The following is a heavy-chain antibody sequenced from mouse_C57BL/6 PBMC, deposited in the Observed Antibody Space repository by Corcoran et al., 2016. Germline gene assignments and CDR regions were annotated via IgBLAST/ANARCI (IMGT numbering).Heavy chain of an antibody. J-gene: IGHJ2*01. Sequence: EVQLQQSGPVLVKPGASVKMSCKASGYTFTDYYMNWVKQSHGKSLEWIGVINPYNGGTSYNQKFKGKATLTVDKSSSTAYMELNSLTSEDSAVYYCARGQSLFDYWGQGTTLTVSS. CDR2: INPYNGGT. CDR1: GYTFTDYY. D-gene: IGHD6-1*01. CDR3: ARGQSLFDY. V-gene: IGHV1-19*01.